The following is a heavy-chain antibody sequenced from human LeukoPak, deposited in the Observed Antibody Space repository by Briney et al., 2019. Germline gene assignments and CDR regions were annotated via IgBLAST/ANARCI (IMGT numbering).Heavy chain of an antibody. CDR1: GFTFSDYY. V-gene: IGHV3-11*01. D-gene: IGHD3-10*01. J-gene: IGHJ4*02. CDR3: ARDESPMDLYFDY. CDR2: ISSSGSTI. Sequence: PGGSLRLSCAASGFTFSDYYMSWIRQAPGKGLEWVSYISSSGSTIYYADSVKGRFTISRDNAKNSLYLQMNSLRAEDTAVYYCARDESPMDLYFDYWGQGTLVTVSS.